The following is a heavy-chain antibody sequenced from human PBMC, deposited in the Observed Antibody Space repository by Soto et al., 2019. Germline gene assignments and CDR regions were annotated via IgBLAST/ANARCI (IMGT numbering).Heavy chain of an antibody. Sequence: PSETLSLTCTVSGGSISSGDYYWSWIRQPPGKGLEWIGYIYYSGSTYYNPSLKSRVTISVDTSKDQFSLKLSSVTAADTAVYYCARDLGYSSGLLCWGQGTLVTVSS. CDR2: IYYSGST. CDR1: GGSISSGDYY. J-gene: IGHJ4*02. V-gene: IGHV4-30-4*02. D-gene: IGHD6-19*01. CDR3: ARDLGYSSGLLC.